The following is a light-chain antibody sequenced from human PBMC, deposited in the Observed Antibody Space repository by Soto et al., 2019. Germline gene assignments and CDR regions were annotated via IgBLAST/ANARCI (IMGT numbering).Light chain of an antibody. V-gene: IGLV2-14*01. CDR3: RSYESSHTPYV. Sequence: QSARTQPASLSGAPGQTVTISCTGTSINVGGDNDVPWYQQHPGKAPKLLIYDASNRPSGVPNRFSGSKSGNTASLAISGLQDEDEADSYCRSYESSHTPYVFGTGTNVTVL. CDR2: DAS. J-gene: IGLJ1*01. CDR1: SINVGGDND.